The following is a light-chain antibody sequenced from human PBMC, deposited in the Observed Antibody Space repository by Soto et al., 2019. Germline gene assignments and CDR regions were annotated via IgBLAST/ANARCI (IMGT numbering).Light chain of an antibody. Sequence: IQLTQSPCSLSASVGDRVTITCLAIQGISSYLGWYQQKPGKAPNLLIYDASTLHSGVPSRFRGGGSGTDFTLTISSLQPEDFATYYCQQVNVYPSTFGGGTKVDIK. V-gene: IGKV1-9*01. CDR3: QQVNVYPST. CDR2: DAS. J-gene: IGKJ4*01. CDR1: QGISSY.